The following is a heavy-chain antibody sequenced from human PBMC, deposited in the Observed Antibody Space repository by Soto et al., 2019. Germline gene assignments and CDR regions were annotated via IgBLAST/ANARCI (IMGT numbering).Heavy chain of an antibody. V-gene: IGHV3-21*01. CDR3: ARDPNPYIVVVPAAKNWFDP. Sequence: PGGSLRLSCAASGVTFSSYSMNWVRQAPGKGLEWVSSISSSSSYIYYADSVKGRFTISRDNAKNSLYLQMNSLRAEDTAVYYCARDPNPYIVVVPAAKNWFDPWGQGTLVTVSS. CDR2: ISSSSSYI. J-gene: IGHJ5*02. D-gene: IGHD2-2*01. CDR1: GVTFSSYS.